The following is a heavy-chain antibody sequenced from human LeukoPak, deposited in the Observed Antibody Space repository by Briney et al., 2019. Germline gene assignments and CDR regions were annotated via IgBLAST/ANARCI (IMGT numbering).Heavy chain of an antibody. CDR1: GGSISSYY. CDR2: IYYSGST. Sequence: PSETLSLTCTVSGGSISSYYWSWIRQPPGKGLEWIGYIYYSGSTNYNPSLKSRVTISVDTSKNQFSLKLSSVTAADTAVYYCARPRRWFDPWGQGTLVTVSS. CDR3: ARPRRWFDP. J-gene: IGHJ5*02. V-gene: IGHV4-59*01.